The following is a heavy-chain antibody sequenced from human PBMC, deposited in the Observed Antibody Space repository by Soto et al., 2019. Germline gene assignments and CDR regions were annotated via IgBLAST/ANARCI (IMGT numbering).Heavy chain of an antibody. CDR3: AHSRYSRSSFDY. J-gene: IGHJ4*02. Sequence: SGPTLVNPTQTLTLTCTFSVFSLTSNDVGVGWIRQPPGKALEWLALIYWDDDKRYSPSLKSRLTITKDTSKNQVVLRMTNMDPVHTATYYCAHSRYSRSSFDYWGQGTLVTVS. D-gene: IGHD6-6*01. CDR2: IYWDDDK. CDR1: VFSLTSNDVG. V-gene: IGHV2-5*02.